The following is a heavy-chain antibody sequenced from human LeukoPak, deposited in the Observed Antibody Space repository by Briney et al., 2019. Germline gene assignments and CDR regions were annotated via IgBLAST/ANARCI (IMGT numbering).Heavy chain of an antibody. V-gene: IGHV3-30-3*01. CDR2: ISYDGSNK. D-gene: IGHD6-13*01. Sequence: PGGSLRLSCAASGFTFSSYAMHWVRQAPGKGLEWVAVISYDGSNKYYADSVKGRFTISRDNSKNTLYLQMNSLRAEDTAVYYCARDMRQQLVSSYYYGMDVWGQGTTVTVSS. CDR3: ARDMRQQLVSSYYYGMDV. CDR1: GFTFSSYA. J-gene: IGHJ6*02.